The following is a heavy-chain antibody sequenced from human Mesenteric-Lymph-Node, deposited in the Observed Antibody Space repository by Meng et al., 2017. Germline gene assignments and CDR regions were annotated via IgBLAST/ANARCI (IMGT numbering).Heavy chain of an antibody. CDR3: VRENYYGSGRLGAFDV. J-gene: IGHJ3*01. Sequence: GESLKISCAAFGFIFNDYAMTWVRQAPGKGLEWVAVISSDGNTEFYADSVKGRISISRDNSKNTLYLQISSLRAEDTAVYYCVRENYYGSGRLGAFDVWGQGTMVTVSS. D-gene: IGHD3-10*01. CDR1: GFIFNDYA. CDR2: ISSDGNTE. V-gene: IGHV3-30*04.